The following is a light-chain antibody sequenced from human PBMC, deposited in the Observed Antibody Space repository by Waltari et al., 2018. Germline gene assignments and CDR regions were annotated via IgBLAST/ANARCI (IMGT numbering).Light chain of an antibody. CDR3: QQRSDWPPH. V-gene: IGKV3-11*01. CDR2: DAS. J-gene: IGKJ5*01. Sequence: EIVLTQSPATLSLSPGERATLSCRASQRVRSYLGWYQQTPGQAPRLLIYDASNRATGIPARFSGSGSGTDFTLTISSLEPEDYAVYYCQQRSDWPPHFGQGTRLEMK. CDR1: QRVRSY.